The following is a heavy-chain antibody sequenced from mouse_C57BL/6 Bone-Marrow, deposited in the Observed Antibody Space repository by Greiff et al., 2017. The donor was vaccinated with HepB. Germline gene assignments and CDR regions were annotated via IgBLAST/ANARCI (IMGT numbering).Heavy chain of an antibody. J-gene: IGHJ3*01. CDR3: TTEEGMGLRRAWFAY. CDR2: IDPENGDT. CDR1: GFNIKDDY. Sequence: EVQLQQSGAELVRPGASVKLSCTASGFNIKDDYMHWVKQRPEQGLEWIGWIDPENGDTEYASKFQGKATITADTSSNTAYLQLSSLTSEDPAVYYCTTEEGMGLRRAWFAYWGQGTLVTVSA. V-gene: IGHV14-4*01. D-gene: IGHD2-2*01.